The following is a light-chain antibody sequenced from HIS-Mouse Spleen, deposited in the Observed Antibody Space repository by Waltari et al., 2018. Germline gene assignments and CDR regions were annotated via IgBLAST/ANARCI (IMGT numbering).Light chain of an antibody. J-gene: IGLJ3*02. Sequence: QSALTQPASVSGSPGQSITISCTGTSSDVGSYNLVSWYQQHPGKAPKLMIDEGSKRPSGGSNRFSGAKSGNTASLTISGLQAEDEADYYCCSYAGSSTWVFGGGTKLTVL. V-gene: IGLV2-23*01. CDR3: CSYAGSSTWV. CDR2: EGS. CDR1: SSDVGSYNL.